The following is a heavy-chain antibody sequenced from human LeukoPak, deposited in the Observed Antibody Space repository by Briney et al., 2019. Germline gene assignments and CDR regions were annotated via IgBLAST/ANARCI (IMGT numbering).Heavy chain of an antibody. CDR2: IYYSGST. CDR1: GGSINSYY. Sequence: PSETLSLTCTVSGGSINSYYWSWIRQPPGKGLEWIGYIYYSGSTNYNPSLKSRVTISVDTSKNQFSLKLSSVTAADTAVYYCARAGPTPLDAFDIWGQGTMVTVSS. CDR3: ARAGPTPLDAFDI. J-gene: IGHJ3*02. V-gene: IGHV4-59*01. D-gene: IGHD6-19*01.